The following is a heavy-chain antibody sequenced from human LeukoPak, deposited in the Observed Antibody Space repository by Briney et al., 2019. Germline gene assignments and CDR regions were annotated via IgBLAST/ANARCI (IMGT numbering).Heavy chain of an antibody. Sequence: GASVKVSCKASGYTFTSYYMHWVRQAPGQGLEWMGIINPSGGSTSYAQKFQGRVTMTRDMSTSTVYMELRSLRSDDTAVYYCAKQAWGYTYGPTDAFDIWGQGTMVTVSS. CDR2: INPSGGST. J-gene: IGHJ3*02. CDR1: GYTFTSYY. CDR3: AKQAWGYTYGPTDAFDI. D-gene: IGHD5-18*01. V-gene: IGHV1-46*01.